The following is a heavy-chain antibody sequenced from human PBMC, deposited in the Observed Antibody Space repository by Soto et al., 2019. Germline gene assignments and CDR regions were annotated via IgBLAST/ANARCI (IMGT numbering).Heavy chain of an antibody. CDR3: ARNQRGDYGEPTRVNAFDI. CDR2: INAGNGNT. CDR1: GYTFTCYA. Sequence: GXSVKVSCTSSGYTFTCYAMNWVRQAPGQRLEWMGWINAGNGNTKYSQKFQGRVTITMDTSASTAYMELSSLRSEDTAVYYCARNQRGDYGEPTRVNAFDIWGQGTMVTVSS. J-gene: IGHJ3*02. V-gene: IGHV1-3*01. D-gene: IGHD4-17*01.